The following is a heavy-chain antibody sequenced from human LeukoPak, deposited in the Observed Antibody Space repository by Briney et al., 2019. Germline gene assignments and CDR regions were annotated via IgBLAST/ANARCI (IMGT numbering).Heavy chain of an antibody. CDR3: ARDTMVQRAFDI. Sequence: GGSLRLSCAASGFTFNNNSMNWVRQAPGKGLEWVSSISSSNIYIYYADSERGRFTISRDNTKNSLYLQMNSLRAEDTAVYYCARDTMVQRAFDIWGQGTMVTVSS. CDR1: GFTFNNNS. J-gene: IGHJ3*02. D-gene: IGHD3-10*01. V-gene: IGHV3-21*01. CDR2: ISSSNIYI.